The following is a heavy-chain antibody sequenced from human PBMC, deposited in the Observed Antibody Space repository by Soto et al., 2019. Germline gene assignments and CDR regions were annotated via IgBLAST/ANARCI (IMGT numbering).Heavy chain of an antibody. CDR1: GGSFSGYY. CDR3: ARAGRITMIVVVRGSFDY. Sequence: PSETLSLTCAVYGGSFSGYYWSWIRQPPGKGLEWIGEINHSGSTNYNPSLKSRVTISVDTSKNQFSLKLSSVTAADTAVYYCARAGRITMIVVVRGSFDYWGQGTLVTVSS. D-gene: IGHD3-22*01. V-gene: IGHV4-34*01. CDR2: INHSGST. J-gene: IGHJ4*02.